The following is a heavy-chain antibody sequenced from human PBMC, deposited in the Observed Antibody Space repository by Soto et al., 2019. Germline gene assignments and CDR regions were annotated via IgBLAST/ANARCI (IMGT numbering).Heavy chain of an antibody. V-gene: IGHV1-69*13. D-gene: IGHD3-22*01. J-gene: IGHJ4*02. CDR2: IIPIFGTA. CDR3: ARDRYYYDSSGYYYRYFDY. CDR1: GGTFSSYA. Sequence: SVKVSCKASGGTFSSYAISWVRQAPGQGLEWMGGIIPIFGTANYAQKFQGRVTITADESTSTAYMELSSLRSEDTAVYYCARDRYYYDSSGYYYRYFDYWGQGTLVTVSS.